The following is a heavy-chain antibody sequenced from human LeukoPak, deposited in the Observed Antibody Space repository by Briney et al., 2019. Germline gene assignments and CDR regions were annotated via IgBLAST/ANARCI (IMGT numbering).Heavy chain of an antibody. J-gene: IGHJ4*02. Sequence: EASVKVSCKASGYTFTSYGISWVRQAPGQGLEWMGWISAYNGNTNYAQKLQGRVTMTTDTSTSTAYMELRSLRSDDTAVYYCARGTAMSFLYYLGYWGQGTLVTVSS. CDR3: ARGTAMSFLYYLGY. D-gene: IGHD5-18*01. CDR2: ISAYNGNT. CDR1: GYTFTSYG. V-gene: IGHV1-18*04.